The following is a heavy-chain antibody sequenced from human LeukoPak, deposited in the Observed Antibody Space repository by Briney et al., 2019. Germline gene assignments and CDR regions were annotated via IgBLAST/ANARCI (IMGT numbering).Heavy chain of an antibody. D-gene: IGHD3-10*01. V-gene: IGHV4-61*02. CDR2: IYTSGIT. Sequence: PSETLSLTCTVSGGSISSGSYYWSWIRQPAGKGLERIGRIYTSGITNYNPSLKSRVTISVDTSKSQFSLKLSSVTAADTGVYYCARDGSRGSFYFDYWGQGTLVTVSS. J-gene: IGHJ4*02. CDR1: GGSISSGSYY. CDR3: ARDGSRGSFYFDY.